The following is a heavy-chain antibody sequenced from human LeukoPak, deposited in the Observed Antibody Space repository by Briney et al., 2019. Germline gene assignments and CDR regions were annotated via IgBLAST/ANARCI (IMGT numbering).Heavy chain of an antibody. CDR1: GFTFSNFA. CDR3: ARDRGAMGFGELLTDY. V-gene: IGHV3-66*01. CDR2: IYSGGST. D-gene: IGHD3-10*01. J-gene: IGHJ4*02. Sequence: GRPLRLSCAASGFTFSNFAMHWVRQAPGKGLEWVSVIYSGGSTYYADSVKGRFTISRDNSKNTLYLQMNSLRAEDTAVYYCARDRGAMGFGELLTDYWGQGTLVTVSS.